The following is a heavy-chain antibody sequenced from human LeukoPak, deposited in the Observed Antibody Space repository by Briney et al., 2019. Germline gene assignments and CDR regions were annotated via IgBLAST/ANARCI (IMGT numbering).Heavy chain of an antibody. CDR1: GFTFSIYS. D-gene: IGHD1-26*01. J-gene: IGHJ4*02. V-gene: IGHV3-21*01. CDR2: ISSSSSYI. Sequence: GGSLRLSCAAPGFTFSIYSINWVRQAPGKGLEWVSSISSSSSYIYYADSVKGRFTISRDNAKNSLYLHMNSLRAEDTAVYFCAREPTVGTPPAWGQGTLVTVSS. CDR3: AREPTVGTPPA.